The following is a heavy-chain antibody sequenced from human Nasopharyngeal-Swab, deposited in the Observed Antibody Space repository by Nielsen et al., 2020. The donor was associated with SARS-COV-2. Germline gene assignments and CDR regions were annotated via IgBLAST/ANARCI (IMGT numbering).Heavy chain of an antibody. V-gene: IGHV3-30*04. CDR1: GFTFSSYT. CDR2: ISYDASDK. J-gene: IGHJ6*02. CDR3: AKDRDSGDDSDDYYHYYGMDV. D-gene: IGHD5-12*01. Sequence: GESLKISCAASGFTFSSYTIHWVRQAPGKGLEWVAVISYDASDKYYADSVKGRFTLSRDNSKNTVSLQMNSLRAEDTAIYYCAKDRDSGDDSDDYYHYYGMDVWGQGTTVTVSS.